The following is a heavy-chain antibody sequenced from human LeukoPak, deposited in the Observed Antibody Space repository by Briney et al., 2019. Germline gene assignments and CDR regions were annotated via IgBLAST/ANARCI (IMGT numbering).Heavy chain of an antibody. V-gene: IGHV4-34*01. CDR1: GGPFSHYY. Sequence: SETLSLTCAVSGGPFSHYYWTWIRQPPGKGLEWIGEINENGNTNYDPSLKSRVTISVDTSRNHFSLNLTSVTAADTAAYYCASRIGRYLYYFGMDVWGQGTTVTVSS. J-gene: IGHJ6*02. CDR2: INENGNT. D-gene: IGHD1-26*01. CDR3: ASRIGRYLYYFGMDV.